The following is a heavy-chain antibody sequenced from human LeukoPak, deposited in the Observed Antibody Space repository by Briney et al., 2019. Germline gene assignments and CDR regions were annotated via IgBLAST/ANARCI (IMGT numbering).Heavy chain of an antibody. CDR1: GFTFSSYS. J-gene: IGHJ5*02. CDR2: ISSRSTTI. V-gene: IGHV3-48*01. D-gene: IGHD3-22*01. Sequence: PGGSLRLSCAASGFTFSSYSMNWVRQAPGRGLEWVSYISSRSTTIYYADSVKGRFTISRDNAKNSLYLQMSSLRAEDTAVYYCARDADTSEFFSWLDLWGQGTLVTVSS. CDR3: ARDADTSEFFSWLDL.